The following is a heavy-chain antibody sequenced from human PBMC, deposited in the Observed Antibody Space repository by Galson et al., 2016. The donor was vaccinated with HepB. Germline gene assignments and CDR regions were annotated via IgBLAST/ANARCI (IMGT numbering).Heavy chain of an antibody. Sequence: SLRLSCAASGITLRNFIIHWVRQPPGKGLEWVAAISQDDISKYYTDSVKGRFTTSRDNSGNTLDLQMNSLRAEDTAVYYCARAAHSSGYCDVFDIWCQGAKVTVSS. CDR2: ISQDDISK. J-gene: IGHJ3*02. D-gene: IGHD3-22*01. V-gene: IGHV3-30-3*01. CDR3: ARAAHSSGYCDVFDI. CDR1: GITLRNFI.